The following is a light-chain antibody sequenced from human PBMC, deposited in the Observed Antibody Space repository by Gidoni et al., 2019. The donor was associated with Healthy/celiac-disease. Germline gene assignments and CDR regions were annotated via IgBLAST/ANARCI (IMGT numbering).Light chain of an antibody. CDR3: QQSYSTWT. CDR2: AAS. V-gene: IGKV1-39*01. CDR1: QSNSSY. Sequence: DIQMTQSPSSLSASVGDRVTITCRASQSNSSYLNWYQQKPGKAPKLLSYAASSLQSGVPSRFSGSGSGTDFTLTISSLQPEDFATYYCQQSYSTWTFGQGTKVEIK. J-gene: IGKJ1*01.